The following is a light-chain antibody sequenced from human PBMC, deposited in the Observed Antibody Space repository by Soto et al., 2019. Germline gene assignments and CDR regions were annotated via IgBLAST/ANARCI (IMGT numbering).Light chain of an antibody. V-gene: IGKV3-20*01. CDR2: DAS. CDR1: QSVSSRY. J-gene: IGKJ5*01. CDR3: KEYGSSLFT. Sequence: VLTMNQDTLSMSPGERGTLSCRASQSVSSRYLAWYQQKPGQAPRLLIFDASRRAAGIPDRFSGSGSGTDFTLTLNRLEPEDFVVYYCKEYGSSLFTFGQGTRLEIK.